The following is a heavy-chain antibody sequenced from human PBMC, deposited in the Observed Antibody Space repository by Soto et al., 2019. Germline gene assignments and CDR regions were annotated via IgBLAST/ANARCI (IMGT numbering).Heavy chain of an antibody. CDR2: IYYSGST. CDR1: GGSISSYY. D-gene: IGHD3-16*01. Sequence: ASETLSLTCTVSGGSISSYYWSWIRQPPGKGLEWIGYIYYSGSTNYNPSLKSRVTISVDTSKNQFSLKLSSVTAADTAVYYCARSFSRGGGTFDYWGQGTLVTVSS. CDR3: ARSFSRGGGTFDY. V-gene: IGHV4-59*08. J-gene: IGHJ4*02.